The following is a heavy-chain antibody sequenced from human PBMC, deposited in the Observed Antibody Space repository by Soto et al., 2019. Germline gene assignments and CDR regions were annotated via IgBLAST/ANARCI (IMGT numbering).Heavy chain of an antibody. CDR1: GFTFSSYS. J-gene: IGHJ3*02. D-gene: IGHD2-15*01. Sequence: GGSLRLSCAASGFTFSSYSMNWVRQAPGKGLEWVSSISSSSSYIYYADSVKGRFTISRDNAQNSLYLQMNSLRAEDPAVYYSARDMKPVVAATPHDAFAIWGQGTLVTVSS. CDR3: ARDMKPVVAATPHDAFAI. CDR2: ISSSSSYI. V-gene: IGHV3-21*01.